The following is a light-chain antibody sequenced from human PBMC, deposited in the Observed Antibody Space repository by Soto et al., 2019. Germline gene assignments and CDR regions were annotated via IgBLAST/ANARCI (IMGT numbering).Light chain of an antibody. V-gene: IGKV3-11*01. Sequence: EIVLTQSPATLSLSPGERATLSCGASQSVRTVLAWYQQKPGQAPRLLIYDASTRATGVPARFSGSGSGTDFNLTISNLESEDFGVYYCQQRTDWPTITFGQGTRLDIK. CDR2: DAS. J-gene: IGKJ5*01. CDR3: QQRTDWPTIT. CDR1: QSVRTV.